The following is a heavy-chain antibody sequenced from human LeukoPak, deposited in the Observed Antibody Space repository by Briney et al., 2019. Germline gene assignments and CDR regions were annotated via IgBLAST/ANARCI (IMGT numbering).Heavy chain of an antibody. CDR1: GGSISSSSYY. Sequence: SETLSLTCTVSGGSISSSSYYWGWIRQPPGKGLEWIGSIYYSGSTYYNPSLKSRVTISVDTSKNQFSLKLSSVTAADTAVYYCARANYGDYLTYYFDYWGQGTLVTVSS. CDR2: IYYSGST. CDR3: ARANYGDYLTYYFDY. J-gene: IGHJ4*02. D-gene: IGHD4-17*01. V-gene: IGHV4-39*07.